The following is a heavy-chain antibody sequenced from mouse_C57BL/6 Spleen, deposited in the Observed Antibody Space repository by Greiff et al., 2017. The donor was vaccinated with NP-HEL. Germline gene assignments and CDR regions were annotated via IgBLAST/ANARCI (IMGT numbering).Heavy chain of an antibody. J-gene: IGHJ2*01. Sequence: EVQGVESGGGLVQPGGSMKLSCVASGFTFSNYWINWVRQSPEKGLEWVAQIRLKSDNYATHYAESVKGRFTISRDDSKSSVYLQMNNLRAEDTGIYYCTGGYYGSSYVARDYWGQGTTLTVSS. V-gene: IGHV6-3*01. CDR1: GFTFSNYW. CDR2: IRLKSDNYAT. D-gene: IGHD1-1*01. CDR3: TGGYYGSSYVARDY.